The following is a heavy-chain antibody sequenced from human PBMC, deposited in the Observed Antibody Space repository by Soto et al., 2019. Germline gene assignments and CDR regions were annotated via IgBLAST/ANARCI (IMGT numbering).Heavy chain of an antibody. Sequence: EVQLVESGGGLVQPGGSLRLSCAASGFTLSGRSMHWVRQAPGKGLEWVSGIRGSGAESHYADSVRGRFTISRDNSKNTVYLEMHSLNVGDTAVYYCARSEGADGVVWFDTWGQGTLVTVSS. CDR2: IRGSGAES. CDR3: ARSEGADGVVWFDT. V-gene: IGHV3-74*01. D-gene: IGHD1-26*01. CDR1: GFTLSGRS. J-gene: IGHJ5*02.